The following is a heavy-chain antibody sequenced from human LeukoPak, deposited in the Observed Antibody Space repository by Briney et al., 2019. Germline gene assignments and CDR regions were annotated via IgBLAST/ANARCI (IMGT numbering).Heavy chain of an antibody. D-gene: IGHD4-17*01. V-gene: IGHV3-21*01. CDR1: EFTFNSYN. J-gene: IGHJ3*02. CDR2: ISSSSNYI. CDR3: ARDLTTADAFDI. Sequence: GGSLRLSCAASEFTFNSYNMNWVRQAPGKGLEWVSSISSSSNYIYYADSVKGRFTISRDNAKNSLYLQMNSLRAEDTAVYYCARDLTTADAFDIWGQGTMVTVSS.